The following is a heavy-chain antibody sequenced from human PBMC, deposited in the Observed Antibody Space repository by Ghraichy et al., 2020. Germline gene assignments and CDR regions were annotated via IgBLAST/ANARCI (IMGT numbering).Heavy chain of an antibody. D-gene: IGHD6-19*01. CDR3: ARDKLDSSGWYGAPMGY. CDR1: GFTFSSYS. Sequence: GGSLRLSCAASGFTFSSYSMNWVRQAPGKGLEWVSSISSSSSYIYYADSVKGRFTISRDNAKNSLYLQMNSLRAEDTAVYYCARDKLDSSGWYGAPMGYWGQGTLVTVSS. V-gene: IGHV3-21*01. CDR2: ISSSSSYI. J-gene: IGHJ4*02.